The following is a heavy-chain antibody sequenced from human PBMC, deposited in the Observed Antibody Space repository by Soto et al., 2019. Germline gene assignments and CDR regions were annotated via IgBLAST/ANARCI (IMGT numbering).Heavy chain of an antibody. Sequence: GESLKISCKGSGYSFTSYWIGWVRQMPGKGLEWMGIIYPGDSDTRYSPSFQGQVTISADKSLSAAFLEWSSLKASDTAIYYCARSPALKSGFDVWGQGTMVTVSS. J-gene: IGHJ3*01. CDR1: GYSFTSYW. CDR2: IYPGDSDT. V-gene: IGHV5-51*01. CDR3: ARSPALKSGFDV. D-gene: IGHD1-26*01.